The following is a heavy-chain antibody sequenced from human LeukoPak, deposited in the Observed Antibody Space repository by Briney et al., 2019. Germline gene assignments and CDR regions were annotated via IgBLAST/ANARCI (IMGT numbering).Heavy chain of an antibody. Sequence: PSQTLSLTCTVSGGSISSGGYYWSWIRQHPGKGLEWIVYIYYSGSTSYNPSLKSRVTISVDTSKNQFSLKLSSVTAADTAVYYCARGPDITMVRGVIIGWFDPWGQGTLVTVSS. CDR3: ARGPDITMVRGVIIGWFDP. CDR2: IYYSGST. CDR1: GGSISSGGYY. V-gene: IGHV4-31*03. J-gene: IGHJ5*02. D-gene: IGHD3-10*01.